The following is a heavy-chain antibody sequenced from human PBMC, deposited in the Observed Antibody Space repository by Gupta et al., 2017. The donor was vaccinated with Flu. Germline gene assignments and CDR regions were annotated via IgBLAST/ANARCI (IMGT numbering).Heavy chain of an antibody. D-gene: IGHD2-21*02. J-gene: IGHJ4*01. Sequence: VRKAPGKGIEWVAGSWFEGQTKREADAVRGRFIIYRDESRDTLELEMTSLRVDDTARYFCARDGKERDCVGGDCYTPFDYWGQGTRGTVSS. CDR3: ARDGKERDCVGGDCYTPFDY. CDR2: SWFEGQTK. V-gene: IGHV3-33*01.